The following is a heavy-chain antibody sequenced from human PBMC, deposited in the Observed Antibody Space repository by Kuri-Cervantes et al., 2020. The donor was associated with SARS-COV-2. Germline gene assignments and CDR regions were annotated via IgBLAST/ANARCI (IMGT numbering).Heavy chain of an antibody. J-gene: IGHJ4*02. V-gene: IGHV3-23*01. CDR1: GGSFSGYY. CDR2: ISGSGGST. Sequence: GESLTLSCAVDGGSFSGYYWSWVRQAPGKGLEWVSAISGSGGSTYYADSVKGRFTISRDNSKNTLYLQMNSLRAEDTAVYYCAKAGGYSGYLYYFDYWGQGTLVTVSS. D-gene: IGHD5-12*01. CDR3: AKAGGYSGYLYYFDY.